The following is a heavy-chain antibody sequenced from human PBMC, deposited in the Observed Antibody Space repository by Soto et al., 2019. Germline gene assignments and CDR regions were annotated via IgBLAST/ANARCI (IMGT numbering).Heavy chain of an antibody. J-gene: IGHJ4*02. V-gene: IGHV3-21*01. CDR3: ARESGSYFLGLDY. Sequence: GGSLTLSCAASGFTFSSYSMNWVRQAPGKLLECVSSISSSSSNIYCADSVKGRFTISRDNAKNSLYLKMNSLRAEDTAVYYCARESGSYFLGLDYWGQGTLVTVSS. CDR1: GFTFSSYS. D-gene: IGHD1-26*01. CDR2: ISSSSSNI.